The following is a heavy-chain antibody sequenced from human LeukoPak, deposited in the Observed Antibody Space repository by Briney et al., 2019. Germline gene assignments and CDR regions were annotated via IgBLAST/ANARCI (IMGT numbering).Heavy chain of an antibody. CDR1: GFTFSSYS. V-gene: IGHV3-48*04. Sequence: GGSLRLSCAASGFTFSSYSMNWVRQAPGKGLEWVSYISSSSSTIYYADSVKGRFTISRDNAKNSLYLQMNSLRAEDTAVYYCAKIPGIAAAGTHYYGMDVWGQGTTVTVSS. CDR3: AKIPGIAAAGTHYYGMDV. D-gene: IGHD6-13*01. CDR2: ISSSSSTI. J-gene: IGHJ6*02.